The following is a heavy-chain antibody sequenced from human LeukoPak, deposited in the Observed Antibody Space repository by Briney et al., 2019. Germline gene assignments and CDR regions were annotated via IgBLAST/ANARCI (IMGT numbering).Heavy chain of an antibody. CDR3: SDSDRYCSGGSCYPGSYFDY. V-gene: IGHV2-5*02. J-gene: IGHJ4*02. Sequence: GPTPVNPTQTLTLTCSTTGFSLSVRGVGVGWILQTPGKALESIAAISWDDDAGYWPYLKNRLTITKDTSKNQVVLTMTNMDPVDTATYYCSDSDRYCSGGSCYPGSYFDYWGQGTLVTVPS. CDR1: GFSLSVRGVG. CDR2: ISWDDDA. D-gene: IGHD2-15*01.